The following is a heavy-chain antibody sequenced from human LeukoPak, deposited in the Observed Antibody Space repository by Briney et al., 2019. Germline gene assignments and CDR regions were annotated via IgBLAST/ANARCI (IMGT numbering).Heavy chain of an antibody. CDR3: ARGARGTYYDYYGMDV. CDR2: IYTSGST. D-gene: IGHD4/OR15-4a*01. CDR1: GGSISSYY. Sequence: PSETLSLTCTVSGGSISSYYWSWIRQPAGKGLEWIGRIYTSGSTNYNPSLKSRVTMSVDTSKNQFSLKLSSVTAADTAVYYCARGARGTYYDYYGMDVWGQGTTVTVSS. J-gene: IGHJ6*02. V-gene: IGHV4-4*07.